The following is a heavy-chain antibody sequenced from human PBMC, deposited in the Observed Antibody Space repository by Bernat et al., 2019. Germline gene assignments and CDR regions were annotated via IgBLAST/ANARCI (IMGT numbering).Heavy chain of an antibody. CDR2: IYYSGST. V-gene: IGHV4-39*01. D-gene: IGHD3-3*01. J-gene: IGHJ5*02. CDR1: GGSISSSSYY. CDR3: ARHVRFLEPGGESLNRYNP. Sequence: QLQLQESGPGLVKPSETLSPTCTVSGGSISSSSYYWGWIRQPPGKGLEWNGSIYYSGSTYYNPSLKGRVTISVDTSKNQFSLKLSSVTAADTAVYYCARHVRFLEPGGESLNRYNPWDQGTLVTVSS.